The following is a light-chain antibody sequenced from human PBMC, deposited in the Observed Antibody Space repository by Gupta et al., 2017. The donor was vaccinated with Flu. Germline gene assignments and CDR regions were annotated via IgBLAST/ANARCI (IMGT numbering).Light chain of an antibody. Sequence: TLSLSPGDRATLSCRASQNVGSNSLAWYQQKPGQAPRLLIYGASNRATGIPDRFSGSGSGTDFTHTISRLEPEDFAVYYCQQEVSSPFTFGLGTKMEIK. CDR3: QQEVSSPFT. CDR1: QNVGSNS. CDR2: GAS. V-gene: IGKV3-20*01. J-gene: IGKJ2*01.